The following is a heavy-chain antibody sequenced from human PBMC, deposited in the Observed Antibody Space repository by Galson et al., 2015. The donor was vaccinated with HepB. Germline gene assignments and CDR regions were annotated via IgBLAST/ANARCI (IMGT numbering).Heavy chain of an antibody. Sequence: SLRLSCAASGFTFRNYGMHWVRQAPGKGLEWVALIWYDGTNKYYADSVKGRFTISRDNSKNTLYLQMNSLRAKDTAVYYCVREFSGLYYFDYWGQGTLVTVSS. CDR2: IWYDGTNK. CDR3: VREFSGLYYFDY. CDR1: GFTFRNYG. V-gene: IGHV3-33*08. D-gene: IGHD3-10*01. J-gene: IGHJ4*02.